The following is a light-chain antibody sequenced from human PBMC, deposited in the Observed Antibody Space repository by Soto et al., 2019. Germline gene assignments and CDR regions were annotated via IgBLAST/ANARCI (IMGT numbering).Light chain of an antibody. V-gene: IGLV2-14*01. J-gene: IGLJ3*02. CDR2: EVS. CDR1: SSDVGGYNY. Sequence: QSALTQPASVSGSPGQSITISCTGTSSDVGGYNYVSWYQHHPGKAPKLMIYEVSNRPSGVSNRFSGSKSSNTPSLTISGLQAEDEADYYCSSYTGSSTPLFGGGTKLTVL. CDR3: SSYTGSSTPL.